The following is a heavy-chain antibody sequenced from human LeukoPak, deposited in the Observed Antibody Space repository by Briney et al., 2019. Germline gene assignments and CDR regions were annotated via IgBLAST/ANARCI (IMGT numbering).Heavy chain of an antibody. Sequence: GASVKVSCKASGGTFSSYAISWVRQAPGQGLEWMGGIIPIFGTANYAQKFQGRVTITADESTSTASMELSSLRSEDTAVYYCARSQDCGGDVCAFDIGGKGTMVTVFS. V-gene: IGHV1-69*13. D-gene: IGHD2-21*01. CDR3: ARSQDCGGDVCAFDI. CDR1: GGTFSSYA. J-gene: IGHJ3*02. CDR2: IIPIFGTA.